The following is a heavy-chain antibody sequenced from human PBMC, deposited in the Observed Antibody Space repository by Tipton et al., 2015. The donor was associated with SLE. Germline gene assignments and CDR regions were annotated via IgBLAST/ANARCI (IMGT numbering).Heavy chain of an antibody. CDR3: AKGLGLFGSGSYSDI. Sequence: SLRLSCAASGFPFSSYTMNWVRQAPGKGLEWIASISNRNSYIYYADSVKGRFTISRDNSKNTLYLQMNSLRAEDTAVYYCAKGLGLFGSGSYSDIWGQGTMVTVSS. CDR1: GFPFSSYT. J-gene: IGHJ3*02. V-gene: IGHV3-21*04. D-gene: IGHD3-10*01. CDR2: ISNRNSYI.